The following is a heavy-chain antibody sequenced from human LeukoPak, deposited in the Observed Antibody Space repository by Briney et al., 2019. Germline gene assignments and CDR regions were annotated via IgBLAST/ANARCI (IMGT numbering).Heavy chain of an antibody. D-gene: IGHD1-1*01. J-gene: IGHJ4*02. CDR1: GGSFSGYY. CDR3: ARRRYNWKRWGFDH. CDR2: INHSGST. Sequence: SETLSLTCAVYGGSFSGYYWSWIRQPPGKGLEWIGEINHSGSTNYNPSLKSRVTISVDTSKNQFSLKLSSVTAADTAVYYCARRRYNWKRWGFDHWGQGTLVTASS. V-gene: IGHV4-34*01.